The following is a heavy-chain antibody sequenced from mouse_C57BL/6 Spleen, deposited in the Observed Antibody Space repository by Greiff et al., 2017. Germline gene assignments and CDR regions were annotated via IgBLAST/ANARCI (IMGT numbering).Heavy chain of an antibody. D-gene: IGHD1-2*01. V-gene: IGHV1-72*01. Sequence: QVQLKQPGAELVKPGASVKLSCKASGYTFTSYWMHWVKQRPGRGLEWIGRIDPNSGGTKYNEKFKSKATLTVDKPSSTAYMQLSSLTSEDSAVYYCARGITTGWFAYWGQGTLGTVSA. CDR1: GYTFTSYW. CDR3: ARGITTGWFAY. J-gene: IGHJ3*01. CDR2: IDPNSGGT.